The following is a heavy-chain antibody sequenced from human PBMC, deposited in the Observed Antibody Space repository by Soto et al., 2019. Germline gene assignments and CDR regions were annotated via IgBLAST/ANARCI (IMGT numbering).Heavy chain of an antibody. CDR3: ARDLDGSYSFYYYYYGMDV. V-gene: IGHV3-30-3*01. D-gene: IGHD1-26*01. CDR1: GFTFSSYA. J-gene: IGHJ6*02. Sequence: GGSLRLSCAASGFTFSSYAMHWVRQAPGKGLEWVAVISYDGSNKYYADSVKGRFTISRDNSKNTLYLQMNSLRAEDTAVYYCARDLDGSYSFYYYYYGMDVWGQGTTVTVS. CDR2: ISYDGSNK.